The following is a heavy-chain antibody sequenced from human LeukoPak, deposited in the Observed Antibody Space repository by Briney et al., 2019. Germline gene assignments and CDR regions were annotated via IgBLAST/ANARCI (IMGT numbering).Heavy chain of an antibody. CDR1: GFTVSSNY. V-gene: IGHV3-53*01. Sequence: GGSLRLSCAASGFTVSSNYMSWVRQAPGKGLGWVSVIYSGGSTYYADSVKGRFTISRDNSKNTLYLQMNSLRAEDTAVYYCAREFQDYYGSGSYFDYWGQGTLVTVSS. J-gene: IGHJ4*02. CDR2: IYSGGST. CDR3: AREFQDYYGSGSYFDY. D-gene: IGHD3-10*01.